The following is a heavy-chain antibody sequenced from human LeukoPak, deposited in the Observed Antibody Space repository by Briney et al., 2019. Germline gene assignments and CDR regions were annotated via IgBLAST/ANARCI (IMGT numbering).Heavy chain of an antibody. D-gene: IGHD3-22*01. Sequence: PGGSLRLSCAASGFTFSSYAMSWVRQAPGKGLEWVSAISGSGGSTYYADSVKGRFTISRDNSKNTLYLQMNSLRAEDTAVYYCTTLSGSYHGVDYWGQGTLVTVSS. CDR2: ISGSGGST. CDR3: TTLSGSYHGVDY. J-gene: IGHJ4*02. V-gene: IGHV3-23*01. CDR1: GFTFSSYA.